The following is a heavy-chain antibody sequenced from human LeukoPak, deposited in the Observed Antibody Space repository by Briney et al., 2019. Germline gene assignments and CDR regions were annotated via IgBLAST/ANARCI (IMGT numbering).Heavy chain of an antibody. CDR3: ARVATYYDSSGYNSGYFDY. D-gene: IGHD3-22*01. J-gene: IGHJ4*02. CDR1: GFTFSSYW. Sequence: GGSLRLSCAAAGFTFSSYWMHWVRQAPGKGLVWVSRINSDGSSTSYADSVKGRFTISRDNAKNTLYLQMNSLRAEDTAVYYCARVATYYDSSGYNSGYFDYWGQGTLVTVSS. V-gene: IGHV3-74*01. CDR2: INSDGSST.